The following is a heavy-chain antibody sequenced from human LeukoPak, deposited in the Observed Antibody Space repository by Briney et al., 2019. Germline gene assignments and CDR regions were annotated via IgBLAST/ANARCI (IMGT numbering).Heavy chain of an antibody. D-gene: IGHD3-9*01. J-gene: IGHJ6*02. CDR2: INGDGRNI. Sequence: GGSLRLSCVASGFTLCSYWMHWVRQAPRKGLVWVSRINGDGRNINYADSVRARFTISRDNPKNTLYLQMNTLRVEDTAVYYCTRDLMDYDVSTGLHHYYMDVWGQGTTVAVSS. V-gene: IGHV3-74*01. CDR3: TRDLMDYDVSTGLHHYYMDV. CDR1: GFTLCSYW.